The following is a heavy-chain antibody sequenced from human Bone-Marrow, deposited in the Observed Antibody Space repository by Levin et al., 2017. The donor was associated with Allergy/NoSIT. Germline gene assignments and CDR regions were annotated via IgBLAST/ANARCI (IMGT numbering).Heavy chain of an antibody. CDR3: ARDRNRYYGYDPFDI. CDR1: GYVFTDYY. CDR2: INPKTDGT. D-gene: IGHD3-10*01. V-gene: IGHV1-2*02. Sequence: GGSLRLSCKASGYVFTDYYLHWVRQAPGQGLEWMGWINPKTDGTHYAQKFRGRVTVTRDTSVSTAYMELTSLTSDDTAVYYCARDRNRYYGYDPFDIWGQGTLVTVSS. J-gene: IGHJ3*02.